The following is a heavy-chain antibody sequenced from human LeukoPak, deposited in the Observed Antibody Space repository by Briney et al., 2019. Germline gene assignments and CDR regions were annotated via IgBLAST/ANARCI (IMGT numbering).Heavy chain of an antibody. D-gene: IGHD5-18*01. J-gene: IGHJ4*02. Sequence: KPGGSLRLSCAASGFSFSNAWMSWVRQAPGKGLEWVGRIRSKTDGGTTDYAVPEKGRFTISRDDSKNTLYLQMSSLKTEDTAVYYCTTELIQPFDHWGQGTLVTVSS. V-gene: IGHV3-15*01. CDR1: GFSFSNAW. CDR2: IRSKTDGGTT. CDR3: TTELIQPFDH.